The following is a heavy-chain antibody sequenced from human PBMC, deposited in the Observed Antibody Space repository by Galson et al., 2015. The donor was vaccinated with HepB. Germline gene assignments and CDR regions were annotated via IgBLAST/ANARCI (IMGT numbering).Heavy chain of an antibody. V-gene: IGHV1-18*04. Sequence: SVKVSCKASGYTFTSYGISWVRQAPGQGLEWMGWISAYNGNTNYAQKLQGRVTMTTDTSTSTAYMELRSLRSDDTAVYYCARWRAIYYDRAYGMDVWGQGTTVTVSS. J-gene: IGHJ6*02. CDR1: GYTFTSYG. CDR2: ISAYNGNT. D-gene: IGHD3-22*01. CDR3: ARWRAIYYDRAYGMDV.